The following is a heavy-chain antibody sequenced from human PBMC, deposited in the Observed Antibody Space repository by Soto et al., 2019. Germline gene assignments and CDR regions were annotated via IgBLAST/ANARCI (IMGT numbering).Heavy chain of an antibody. Sequence: EVQLVESGGGLVQPGGSLRLSCAAYGFTVSSNYMSWVRQAPGKGLEWVSVIYSGGSTYYADSVKGRFTISRHNSKNTLYLQMNSLRAEDTAVYYCASAGRYCSGGSCYSGWGQGTLVTVSS. CDR2: IYSGGST. CDR1: GFTVSSNY. J-gene: IGHJ4*02. V-gene: IGHV3-53*04. CDR3: ASAGRYCSGGSCYSG. D-gene: IGHD2-15*01.